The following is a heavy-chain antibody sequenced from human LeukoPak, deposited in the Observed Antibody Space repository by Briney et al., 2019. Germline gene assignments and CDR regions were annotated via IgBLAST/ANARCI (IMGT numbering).Heavy chain of an antibody. CDR1: GGTFSSYA. D-gene: IGHD3-10*01. J-gene: IGHJ6*03. V-gene: IGHV1-69*13. CDR3: AIVDFGRSRVLWFGELQPLYYYYMDV. Sequence: GASVKVSCKASGGTFSSYAISWVRQAPGQGLEWMGGIIPIFGTANYAQKFQGRVTITADESTSTAYMELSSLRSEDTAVYYCAIVDFGRSRVLWFGELQPLYYYYMDVWGKGTTVTVSS. CDR2: IIPIFGTA.